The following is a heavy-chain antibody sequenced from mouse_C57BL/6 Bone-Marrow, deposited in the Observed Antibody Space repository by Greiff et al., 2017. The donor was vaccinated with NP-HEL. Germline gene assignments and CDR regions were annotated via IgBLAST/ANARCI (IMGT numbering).Heavy chain of an antibody. Sequence: EVQLQQSGPVLVKPGASVKMSCKASGYTFTDYYMNWVKQSHGKSLEWIGVINPYNGGTSYNQKFKGKATLTVDKSSSTAYMELNSLTSEDSAVYYCARDGYPTDLWYFDVWGTGTTVTVSS. CDR2: INPYNGGT. D-gene: IGHD2-3*01. CDR1: GYTFTDYY. V-gene: IGHV1-19*01. J-gene: IGHJ1*03. CDR3: ARDGYPTDLWYFDV.